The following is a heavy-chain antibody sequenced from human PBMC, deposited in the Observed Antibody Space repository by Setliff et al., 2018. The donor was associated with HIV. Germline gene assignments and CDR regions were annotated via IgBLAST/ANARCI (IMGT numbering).Heavy chain of an antibody. D-gene: IGHD1-26*01. CDR3: ARPVGGTGFDP. CDR2: INAGSGNT. Sequence: ASVKVSCRASGYTFSTYAIHWVRQAPGQRLEWMGWINAGSGNTKYSQRFQGRVTITRDTSASTAYLELSSPRSEDTAVYYCARPVGGTGFDPWGQGTLVTVSS. J-gene: IGHJ5*02. CDR1: GYTFSTYA. V-gene: IGHV1-3*01.